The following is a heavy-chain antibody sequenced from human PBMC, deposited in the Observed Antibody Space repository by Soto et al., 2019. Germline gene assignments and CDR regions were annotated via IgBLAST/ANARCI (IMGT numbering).Heavy chain of an antibody. CDR1: GGSISNYY. D-gene: IGHD2-15*01. CDR3: ARSSGGNWYFDL. CDR2: IYHSGNT. J-gene: IGHJ2*01. V-gene: IGHV4-59*01. Sequence: SETLSLTCTVSGGSISNYYWSWIRQPPGKGLEWMGYIYHSGNTYQKPSLQSRVTMSVDTSKKQFSLKLSSVTAADTAVYYCARSSGGNWYFDLWGRGTLVTVSS.